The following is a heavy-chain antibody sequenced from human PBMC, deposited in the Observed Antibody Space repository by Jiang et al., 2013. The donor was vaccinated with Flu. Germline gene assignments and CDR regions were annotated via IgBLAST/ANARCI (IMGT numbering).Heavy chain of an antibody. V-gene: IGHV3-30*02. CDR1: GFTFSSYG. CDR3: AKNEDTMVRGDWGY. D-gene: IGHD3-10*01. Sequence: QLVESGGGVVQPGGSLRLSCAASGFTFSSYGMHWVRQAPGKGLEWVAFIRYDGSNKYYADSVKGRFTISRDNSKNTLYLQMNSLRAEDTAVYYCAKNEDTMVRGDWGYWGQGTLVTVSS. CDR2: IRYDGSNK. J-gene: IGHJ4*02.